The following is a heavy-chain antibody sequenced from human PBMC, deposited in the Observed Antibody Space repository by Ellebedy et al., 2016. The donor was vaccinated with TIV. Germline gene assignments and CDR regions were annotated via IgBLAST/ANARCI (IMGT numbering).Heavy chain of an antibody. Sequence: AASVKVSCKASGYTLTSYYMYWVRQAPGQGLACLGLIQPNDGYTNYAQNLQGRVTVTSDMSTSSIYIELRSLRSKDTAVYYCARNVRSGFESWGQGTLVTVSS. D-gene: IGHD2-15*01. CDR1: GYTLTSYY. J-gene: IGHJ4*02. CDR3: ARNVRSGFES. V-gene: IGHV1-46*01. CDR2: IQPNDGYT.